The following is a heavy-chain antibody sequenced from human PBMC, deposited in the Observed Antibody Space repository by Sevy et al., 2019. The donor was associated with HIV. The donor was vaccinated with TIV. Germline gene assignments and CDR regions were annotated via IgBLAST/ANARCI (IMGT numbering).Heavy chain of an antibody. V-gene: IGHV3-7*01. CDR3: VREGLGEYSYSLDY. CDR2: MKQDGSEE. J-gene: IGHJ4*02. CDR1: GFSFSIYW. D-gene: IGHD5-18*01. Sequence: GGSLRLSCAASGFSFSIYWMSWVRQAPGKGLEWVATMKQDGSEEDYVDSVKGRFTISRDNAKNSLFLQMNSLSAEDTAVYYCVREGLGEYSYSLDYWGQGTLVTVSS.